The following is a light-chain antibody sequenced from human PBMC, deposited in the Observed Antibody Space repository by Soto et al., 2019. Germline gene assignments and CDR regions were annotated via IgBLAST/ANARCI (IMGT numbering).Light chain of an antibody. CDR1: SSDVGGYNY. Sequence: QSVLTQPPSASGSPGQSVTISCTGTSSDVGGYNYVSWYQQHPGKAPKLMIYEVSKRPSGVPDRFSGSKSGNTASLTVSGLQAEDEADYYCSSYAGSNNSEHVVFGGGTKVTVL. CDR2: EVS. CDR3: SSYAGSNNSEHVV. V-gene: IGLV2-8*01. J-gene: IGLJ2*01.